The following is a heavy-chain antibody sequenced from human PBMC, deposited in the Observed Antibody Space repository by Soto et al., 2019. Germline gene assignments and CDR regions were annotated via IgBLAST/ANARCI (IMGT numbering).Heavy chain of an antibody. CDR1: GYTFTSYY. D-gene: IGHD3-3*01. CDR2: INPSGGST. Sequence: ASVKVSCKASGYTFTSYYMHWVRQAPGQGLEWMGIINPSGGSTSYAQKFQGRVTMTRDTSTSTVYMELSSLRSEDTAVYYCARASIYDFWSGYYTGGAYFDYWGQGTLVTVS. CDR3: ARASIYDFWSGYYTGGAYFDY. V-gene: IGHV1-46*01. J-gene: IGHJ4*02.